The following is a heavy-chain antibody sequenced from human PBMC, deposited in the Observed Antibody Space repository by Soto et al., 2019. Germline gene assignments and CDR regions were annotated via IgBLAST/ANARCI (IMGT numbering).Heavy chain of an antibody. V-gene: IGHV4-61*01. CDR3: ARGVGFGYYYYHMDL. J-gene: IGHJ6*02. CDR1: GDSVTSVSDY. Sequence: SETLSLTCTVSGDSVTSVSDYWSWIREPPGKGLEWIGYIYYSGSADYNPSLGSRVTISIDTSKNQFSLKLTSVTAADTAVYYCARGVGFGYYYYHMDLWGQGTTVTVSS. D-gene: IGHD3-10*01. CDR2: IYYSGSA.